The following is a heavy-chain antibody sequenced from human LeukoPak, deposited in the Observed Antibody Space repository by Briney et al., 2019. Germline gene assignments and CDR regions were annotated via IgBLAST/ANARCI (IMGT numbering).Heavy chain of an antibody. D-gene: IGHD3-10*01. CDR3: ARLGLLWFGEYYYDMDV. J-gene: IGHJ6*04. Sequence: ASVKVSCKASGGTFSSYAISWVRQAPGQGLEWMGGIIPIFGTANYAQKFQGRVTITADKSTSTAHMELSSLRSEDTAVYYCARLGLLWFGEYYYDMDVWGKGTTVTVSS. CDR1: GGTFSSYA. CDR2: IIPIFGTA. V-gene: IGHV1-69*06.